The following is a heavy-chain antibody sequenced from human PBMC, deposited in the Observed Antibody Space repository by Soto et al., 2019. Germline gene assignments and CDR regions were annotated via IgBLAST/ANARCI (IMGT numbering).Heavy chain of an antibody. CDR1: GGSFSGYY. V-gene: IGHV4-34*01. CDR2: INHSGTT. J-gene: IGHJ4*02. CDR3: ARGRTLITGTSLDY. D-gene: IGHD1-20*01. Sequence: PSETLSLTCAVYGGSFSGYYWTWIRQPPGKGLEWIGEINHSGTTNYKPSLRSRVTISVDRSKNQLSLKVNSVTAADTAVYYCARGRTLITGTSLDYWGQGTQVTVSS.